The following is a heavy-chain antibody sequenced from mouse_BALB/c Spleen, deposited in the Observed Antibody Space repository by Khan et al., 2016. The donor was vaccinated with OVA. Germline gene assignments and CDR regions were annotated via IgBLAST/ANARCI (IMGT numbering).Heavy chain of an antibody. D-gene: IGHD1-1*01. J-gene: IGHJ1*01. V-gene: IGHV3-2*02. CDR2: ISYSGSA. CDR1: GYSITSDYA. Sequence: EVKLEVSGPGLVKPSQSLSLTCTVTGYSITSDYAWNWIRQFPGNKLEWMGYISYSGSANYNPSLKSRISITRDTSENQFFLQLNSVTTEDSATXYSARRYYYGHWYFDVWGAGTTVTVSS. CDR3: ARRYYYGHWYFDV.